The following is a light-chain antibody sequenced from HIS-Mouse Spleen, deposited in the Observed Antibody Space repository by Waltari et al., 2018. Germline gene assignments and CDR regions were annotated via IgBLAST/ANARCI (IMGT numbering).Light chain of an antibody. V-gene: IGLV2-14*03. CDR1: SSDVGGYNY. J-gene: IGLJ2*01. Sequence: QSALTQPASVSGSPGQSITISCTGTSSDVGGYNYVSWYQQHPGKAPKIMIYDVSHRPSGVSNLFSGSKAGNTASLTISGLQAEDEADYYCSSYTSSSLNVVFGGGTKLTVL. CDR2: DVS. CDR3: SSYTSSSLNVV.